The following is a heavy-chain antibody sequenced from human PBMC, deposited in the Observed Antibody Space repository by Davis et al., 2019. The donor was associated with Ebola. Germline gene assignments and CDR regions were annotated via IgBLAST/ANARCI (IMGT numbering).Heavy chain of an antibody. CDR2: INHRGST. J-gene: IGHJ6*02. CDR1: GGSFSGYY. V-gene: IGHV4-34*01. CDR3: ARGNYGDYIVLYYYNMDV. Sequence: SETLSLTCAVYGGSFSGYYWSWIRQSPGKGLEWIGEINHRGSTSYNPSLKSRVTISVDTSKNQFSLKLSSVTAADTAVYYCARGNYGDYIVLYYYNMDVWGQGTTVTVSS. D-gene: IGHD4-17*01.